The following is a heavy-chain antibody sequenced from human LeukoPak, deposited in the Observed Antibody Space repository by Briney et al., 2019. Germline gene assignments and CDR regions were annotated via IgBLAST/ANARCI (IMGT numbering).Heavy chain of an antibody. D-gene: IGHD2-2*01. CDR2: IYYSGST. J-gene: IGHJ4*02. V-gene: IGHV4-39*01. CDR3: ARMYVDTLEEIIVVVPAAINSGQFDY. Sequence: PSETLSLTCTVSGGSISSSSYYWGWIRQPPGKGLEWIGSIYYSGSTYYNPSLKSRVTISVDTSKNQFSLKLSSVTAADTAVYYCARMYVDTLEEIIVVVPAAINSGQFDYWGQGTLVTVSS. CDR1: GGSISSSSYY.